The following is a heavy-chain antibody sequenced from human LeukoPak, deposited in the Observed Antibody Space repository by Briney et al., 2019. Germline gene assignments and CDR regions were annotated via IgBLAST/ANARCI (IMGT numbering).Heavy chain of an antibody. CDR1: GGSISGYY. Sequence: SETLSLTCTVSGGSISGYYWSWIRQPPGKGLEWIGYIYTSGSTNYNPSLKSRVTISVDTSKNQFSLRLSSVTAADTAMYFCARAYSRSYSHFDDWGQGTLVTVSS. CDR3: ARAYSRSYSHFDD. V-gene: IGHV4-4*09. CDR2: IYTSGST. D-gene: IGHD1-26*01. J-gene: IGHJ4*02.